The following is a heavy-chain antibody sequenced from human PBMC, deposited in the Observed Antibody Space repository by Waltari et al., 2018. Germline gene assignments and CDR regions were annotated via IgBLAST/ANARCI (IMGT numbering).Heavy chain of an antibody. CDR1: GGSISSYY. D-gene: IGHD3-16*01. V-gene: IGHV4-59*01. CDR2: IYYSGST. J-gene: IGHJ3*02. CDR3: APGIWGGAFDI. Sequence: QVQLQESGPGLVKPSETLSLTCTVSGGSISSYYWSWIRQPPGKGLEWIGYIYYSGSTNYNPPLKRRVTISGETSKNQFSPKPSSVTAADTAGYYCAPGIWGGAFDIWGQGTMVTVSS.